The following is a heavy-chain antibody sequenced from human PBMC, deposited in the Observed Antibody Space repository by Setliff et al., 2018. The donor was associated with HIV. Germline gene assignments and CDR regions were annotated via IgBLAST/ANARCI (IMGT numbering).Heavy chain of an antibody. D-gene: IGHD2-21*01. Sequence: GGSLRLSCAASGFAFSSHQMSWVRQAPGKGLEWVAKIRQDGTDKYYVDSVKGRFTISRDNAKNSLYLQMNSLTAEDTAVYYCAIEDGCGGHYHSWGQGTLVTVSS. CDR1: GFAFSSHQ. CDR2: IRQDGTDK. J-gene: IGHJ4*02. CDR3: AIEDGCGGHYHS. V-gene: IGHV3-7*01.